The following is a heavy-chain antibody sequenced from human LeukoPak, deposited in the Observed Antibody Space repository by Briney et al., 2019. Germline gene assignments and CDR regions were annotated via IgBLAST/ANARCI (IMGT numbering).Heavy chain of an antibody. J-gene: IGHJ5*02. CDR2: INPNSGGT. V-gene: IGHV1-2*02. CDR3: ARGLTVAGSLAFDP. D-gene: IGHD6-19*01. Sequence: ASVKVSCKASGYTFTGYYMHWVRQAPGQGLERMGWINPNSGGTNYAQKFQGRVTMTRDTSISTAYMELSRLRSDDTAVYYCARGLTVAGSLAFDPWGQGTLVTVSS. CDR1: GYTFTGYY.